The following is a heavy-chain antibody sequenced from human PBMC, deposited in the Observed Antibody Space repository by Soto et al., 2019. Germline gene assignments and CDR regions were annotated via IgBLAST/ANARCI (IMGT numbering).Heavy chain of an antibody. D-gene: IGHD3-22*01. CDR2: ISYDGSNK. Sequence: TGGSLRLSCAASGFTFSSYAMHWVRQAPGKGLEWVAVISYDGSNKYYADSVKGRFTISRDNSKNTLYLQMNSLRAEDTAVYYCASSVGSGYYWDYWGQGTLVTVSS. J-gene: IGHJ4*02. V-gene: IGHV3-30-3*01. CDR1: GFTFSSYA. CDR3: ASSVGSGYYWDY.